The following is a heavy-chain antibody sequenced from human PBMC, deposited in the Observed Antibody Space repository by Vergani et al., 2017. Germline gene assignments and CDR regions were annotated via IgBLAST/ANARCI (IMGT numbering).Heavy chain of an antibody. CDR2: IYYSGST. V-gene: IGHV4-39*01. CDR3: AKHSTVEWLVKLGWIDP. J-gene: IGHJ5*02. D-gene: IGHD6-19*01. Sequence: QLQLQESGPGLVKPSATLSLTCSVPVASIRSSNYYWGCIRQPPGKGLEWIASIYYSGSTYYNPSLKSRVTISVDTSKNQFSLKLSSVTAADTAVYFCAKHSTVEWLVKLGWIDPGGQGILVTVSS. CDR1: VASIRSSNYY.